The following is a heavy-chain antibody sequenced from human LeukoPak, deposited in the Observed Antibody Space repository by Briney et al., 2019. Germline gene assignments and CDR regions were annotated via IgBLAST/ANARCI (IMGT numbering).Heavy chain of an antibody. Sequence: PSETLSLTCTVSGGSISSGGYYWSWIRQRPGKGLEWIGYIYYSGSTYYNPSLKSRVTISVDTSKNQFSLKLSSVTAADTAVYYCARGSSSSWQLFDHWGQGTLVTVSS. J-gene: IGHJ4*02. CDR3: ARGSSSSWQLFDH. CDR1: GGSISSGGYY. V-gene: IGHV4-31*03. CDR2: IYYSGST. D-gene: IGHD6-13*01.